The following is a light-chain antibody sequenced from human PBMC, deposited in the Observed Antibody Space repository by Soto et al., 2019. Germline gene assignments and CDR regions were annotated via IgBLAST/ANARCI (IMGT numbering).Light chain of an antibody. CDR3: QSYDSSLNRV. CDR2: GDN. V-gene: IGLV1-40*01. Sequence: QSALSQPPSVSGAPGQRITISCTGSSSNIGANYDVHWYRQVPGTAPKLLMSGDNNRPSGVADRFSGSKPGTSASLAITRLQAEDEADYYCQSYDSSLNRVFGTGTKSPS. J-gene: IGLJ1*01. CDR1: SSNIGANYD.